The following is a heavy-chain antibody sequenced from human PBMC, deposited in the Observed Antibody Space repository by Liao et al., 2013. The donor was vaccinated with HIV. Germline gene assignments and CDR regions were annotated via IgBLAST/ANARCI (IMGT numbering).Heavy chain of an antibody. CDR2: IYYRGSI. D-gene: IGHD3-9*01. J-gene: IGHJ5*02. V-gene: IGHV4-39*07. CDR3: ARDAYFDWDNWFDP. Sequence: QLQLQESGPGLVKPSETLSLTCTVSGGSIRTSSNFWGWVRQPPGRGLEWIGSIYYRGSIYYNPSLKSRVTISVDTSKNHFSLKLSSVTAADTAVYYCARDAYFDWDNWFDPWGQGTLVTVSS. CDR1: GGSIRTSSNF.